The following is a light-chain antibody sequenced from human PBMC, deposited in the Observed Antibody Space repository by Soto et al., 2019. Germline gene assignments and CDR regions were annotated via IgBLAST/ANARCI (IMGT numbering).Light chain of an antibody. CDR3: QQRSNWPLT. Sequence: EIVLTQSPATLSLSPGERATLSCRAGQSVSGYLAWYQQKPGQAPRLLIYEASNRATGIPARFSGSGSGTDFTLTISSLEPEDFTLYYCQQRSNWPLTFGGGTKVEIK. CDR1: QSVSGY. J-gene: IGKJ4*01. V-gene: IGKV3-11*01. CDR2: EAS.